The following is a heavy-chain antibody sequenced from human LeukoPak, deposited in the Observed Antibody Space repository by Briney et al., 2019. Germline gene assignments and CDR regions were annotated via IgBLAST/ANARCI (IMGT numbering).Heavy chain of an antibody. CDR2: IKQDGSDK. V-gene: IGHV3-7*01. Sequence: TGGSLRLSCAASGFTFSNSWMNWVRQAPGKGLEWVANIKQDGSDKYYVDSVKGRFTISRDNAKNSLYLQMNSLRAEDTAVYYCAREKGNYDGYYNYYMDVWGKGTTVTVSS. J-gene: IGHJ6*03. CDR1: GFTFSNSW. D-gene: IGHD4-11*01. CDR3: AREKGNYDGYYNYYMDV.